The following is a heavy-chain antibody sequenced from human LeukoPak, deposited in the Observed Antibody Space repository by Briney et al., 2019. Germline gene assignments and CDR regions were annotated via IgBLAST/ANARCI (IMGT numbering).Heavy chain of an antibody. CDR3: ASTPYSGSYYWYFDL. D-gene: IGHD1-26*01. CDR1: GGSFSGYY. V-gene: IGHV4-34*01. J-gene: IGHJ2*01. Sequence: SETLSLTCAVYGGSFSGYYWGWIRQPPGKGLEWIGEISHSGSTNYNPSLKSRVTISVDTSKNQFSLKLSSVTAADTAVYYCASTPYSGSYYWYFDLWGRGTLVTVSS. CDR2: ISHSGST.